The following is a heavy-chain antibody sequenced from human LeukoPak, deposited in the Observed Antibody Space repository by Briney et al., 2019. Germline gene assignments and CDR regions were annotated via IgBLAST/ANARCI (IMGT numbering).Heavy chain of an antibody. J-gene: IGHJ4*02. CDR3: ARGRTSGGMTTDIDY. V-gene: IGHV3-21*01. CDR2: ISSGSTYI. CDR1: GLTFSSYS. Sequence: GGSLRLSCEASGLTFSSYSMNWVRQAPGKGLEWVSSISSGSTYIYYADSVKGRFTISRDNAKNSLYLQMNSLRAEDTAVYYCARGRTSGGMTTDIDYWGQGTLVTVSS. D-gene: IGHD4-11*01.